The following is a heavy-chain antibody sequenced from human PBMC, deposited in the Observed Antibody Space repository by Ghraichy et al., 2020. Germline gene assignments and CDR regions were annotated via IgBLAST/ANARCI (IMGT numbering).Heavy chain of an antibody. J-gene: IGHJ4*01. CDR1: GFTFNSYA. CDR2: ISGSGGST. D-gene: IGHD3-3*01. CDR3: AKMEGFTIRREVDY. Sequence: GGSLRLSCAASGFTFNSYAMSWVRQAPGKGLEWVSGISGSGGSTYYADSVKGRFTISRDNSKNTLYLQMNSLRAEDTAVYYCAKMEGFTIRREVDYGGHGPRVTVSS. V-gene: IGHV3-23*01.